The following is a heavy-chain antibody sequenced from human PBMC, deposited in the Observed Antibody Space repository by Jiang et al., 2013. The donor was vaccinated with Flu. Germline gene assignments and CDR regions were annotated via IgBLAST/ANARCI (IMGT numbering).Heavy chain of an antibody. J-gene: IGHJ4*02. Sequence: TCAVYGGSFSGYYWSWIRQPPGKGLEWIGEINHSGSTNYNPSLKSRVTISVDTSKNQFSLKLSSVTAADTAVYYCARVPGIAAAGTFDYFDYWGQGTLVTVPS. CDR3: ARVPGIAAAGTFDYFDY. CDR1: GGSFSGYY. CDR2: INHSGST. D-gene: IGHD6-13*01. V-gene: IGHV4-34*01.